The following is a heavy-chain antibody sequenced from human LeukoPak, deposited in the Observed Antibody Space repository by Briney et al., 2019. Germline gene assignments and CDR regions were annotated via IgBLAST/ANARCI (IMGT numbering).Heavy chain of an antibody. V-gene: IGHV3-30*03. J-gene: IGHJ5*01. D-gene: IGHD2/OR15-2a*01. Sequence: GGSLRLSCAASGSSGFTFTNYAMSWVRQAPGKGLEWVAGMLYDGVNRYYANSVKGRFTVSRDTSENTLYLQMSSLRAEDTAVYYCARAADTHFYGQTWGQGALVTVSS. CDR2: MLYDGVNR. CDR1: GSSGFTFTNYA. CDR3: ARAADTHFYGQT.